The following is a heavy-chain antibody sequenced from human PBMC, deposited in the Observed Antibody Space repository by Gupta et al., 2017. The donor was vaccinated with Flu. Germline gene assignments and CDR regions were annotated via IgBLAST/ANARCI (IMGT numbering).Heavy chain of an antibody. V-gene: IGHV1-2*06. CDR3: AREKMTTVTARDYYYMDV. J-gene: IGHJ6*03. CDR2: INPNSGGT. D-gene: IGHD4-4*01. Sequence: QVLEWMGRINPNSGGTNYAQKCQGRVTMTRDTSISTAYMELSRLRSDDTAVYYCAREKMTTVTARDYYYMDVWGKGTTVTVSS.